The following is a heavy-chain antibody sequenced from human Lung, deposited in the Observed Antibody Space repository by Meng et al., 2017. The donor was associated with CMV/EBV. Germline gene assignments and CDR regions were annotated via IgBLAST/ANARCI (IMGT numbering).Heavy chain of an antibody. Sequence: GGSXRLXXAASGFTFDNYGMHWVRQTPGKGLEWVAFIRHDGTNKYYGDSVKGRFTISRDNSKNTVYLQMNSLRAEETAIYYCAKDVLLFGGANAYFDYWGQGTXVTVSS. CDR3: AKDVLLFGGANAYFDY. J-gene: IGHJ4*02. V-gene: IGHV3-30*02. CDR2: IRHDGTNK. CDR1: GFTFDNYG. D-gene: IGHD3-16*01.